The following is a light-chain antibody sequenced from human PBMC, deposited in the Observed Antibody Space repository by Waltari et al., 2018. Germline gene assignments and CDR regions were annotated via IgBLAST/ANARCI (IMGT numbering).Light chain of an antibody. CDR3: SSYAGRNTYI. CDR2: DVS. Sequence: QAALTQPPSVSGSPGQSVTISCTGTSSDIGGYNYVSWYQHPGKAPKLMIYDVSKRPSGVSDRFSGSKSGNTASLTISGLQAEDEGDYYCSSYAGRNTYIFGGGTRLTVL. V-gene: IGLV2-11*01. J-gene: IGLJ2*01. CDR1: SSDIGGYNY.